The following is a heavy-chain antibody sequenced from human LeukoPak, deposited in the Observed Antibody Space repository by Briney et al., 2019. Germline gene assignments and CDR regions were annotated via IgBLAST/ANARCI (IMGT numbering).Heavy chain of an antibody. J-gene: IGHJ6*02. CDR2: IYYSGST. CDR3: ARDRPSPGTIFGVVIDYYYGMDV. V-gene: IGHV4-59*01. CDR1: GGSISSYY. Sequence: PSETLSLTCTVSGGSISSYYWSWIRQPPGKGLEWIGYIYYSGSTNYNPSLKSRVTISVDTSKNQFSLKLSSVTAADTAVYYCARDRPSPGTIFGVVIDYYYGMDVWGQGTTVTVSS. D-gene: IGHD3-3*01.